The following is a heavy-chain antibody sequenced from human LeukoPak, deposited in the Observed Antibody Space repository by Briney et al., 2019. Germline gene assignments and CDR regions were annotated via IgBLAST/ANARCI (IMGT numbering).Heavy chain of an antibody. J-gene: IGHJ4*02. CDR3: ARTSYYDTSGYFPY. CDR1: XYTXXSYG. D-gene: IGHD3-22*01. V-gene: IGHV1-18*01. CDR2: ISAYNGNT. Sequence: ASVKVSCKASXYTXXSYGISWVRQAPGQGLEWMGWISAYNGNTNYAQKLQGRVTMTTDTSTTTAYMELRSLRPDDTAVYYCARTSYYDTSGYFPYWGQGTQVTVSS.